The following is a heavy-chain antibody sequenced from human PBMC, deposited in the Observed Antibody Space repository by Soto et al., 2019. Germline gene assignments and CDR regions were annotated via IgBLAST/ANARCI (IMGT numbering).Heavy chain of an antibody. Sequence: ASVKVSCKASGYTFTSYAMHWVRQAPGQRLEWMGWINASNGNTKYSQKFQGRVTITRDTSASTAYMELSSLRSGGTAVYYCARDLPPIDYTGQGTLVTVS. V-gene: IGHV1-3*01. J-gene: IGHJ4*02. CDR3: ARDLPPIDY. CDR2: INASNGNT. CDR1: GYTFTSYA.